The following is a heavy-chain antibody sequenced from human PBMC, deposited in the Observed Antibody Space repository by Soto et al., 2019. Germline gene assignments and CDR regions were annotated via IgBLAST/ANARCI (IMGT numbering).Heavy chain of an antibody. D-gene: IGHD1-26*01. V-gene: IGHV4-38-2*02. CDR3: ARVLGAPVYYFDY. CDR2: IYQSGST. Sequence: PSETLSLTCPVSGYSISIGNYWGWIRQPPGKRLEWIGSIYQSGSTYYNPSLRSRATISVDTSKNQFSLKLSSVTAADTAVYYCARVLGAPVYYFDYWGQGILVTVSS. J-gene: IGHJ4*02. CDR1: GYSISIGNY.